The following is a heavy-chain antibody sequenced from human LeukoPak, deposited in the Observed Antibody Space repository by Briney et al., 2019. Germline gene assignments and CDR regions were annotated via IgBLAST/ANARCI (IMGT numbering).Heavy chain of an antibody. J-gene: IGHJ6*02. CDR3: ARDEVTRWGYYYGMDV. CDR2: IYTSGST. Sequence: SETLSLTCTVSGGSISSYYWSWIRQPAGKGLEWIGRIYTSGSTNYNPSLKSRVTMSVDPSKNQFSLKLSSVTAADPAVYYCARDEVTRWGYYYGMDVWGQGTTVTVSS. D-gene: IGHD3-16*01. V-gene: IGHV4-4*07. CDR1: GGSISSYY.